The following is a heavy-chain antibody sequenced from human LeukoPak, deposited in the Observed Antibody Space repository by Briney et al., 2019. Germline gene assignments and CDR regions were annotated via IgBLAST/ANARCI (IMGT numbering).Heavy chain of an antibody. J-gene: IGHJ4*02. CDR2: ISGSGGST. V-gene: IGHV3-23*01. CDR1: GFTFSSYA. Sequence: GGSLRLSCAASGFTFSSYAMSWVRQAPRKGLEWVSAISGSGGSTYYADSVKGRFTISRDNSKNTLYLQMNSLRAEDTAVYYCAKLPSSGYYYAHFDYWGQGTLVTVSS. D-gene: IGHD3-22*01. CDR3: AKLPSSGYYYAHFDY.